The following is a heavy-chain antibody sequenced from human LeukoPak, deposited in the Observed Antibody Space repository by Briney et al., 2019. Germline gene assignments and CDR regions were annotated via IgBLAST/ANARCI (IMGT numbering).Heavy chain of an antibody. CDR2: ISYDGRDK. CDR3: ASLDYDSSGSHDY. J-gene: IGHJ4*02. CDR1: GFTFSNYA. D-gene: IGHD3-22*01. V-gene: IGHV3-30*04. Sequence: GRSLRLSCAASGFTFSNYAMHWVRQAPDKGLEWVAVISYDGRDKYYADSVKGRFTISRDNSKNTLYLQMNSLRVKDTALYYCASLDYDSSGSHDYWGQGALVTVSS.